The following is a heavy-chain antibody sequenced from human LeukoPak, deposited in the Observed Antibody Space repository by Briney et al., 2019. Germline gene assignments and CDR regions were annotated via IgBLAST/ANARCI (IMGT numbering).Heavy chain of an antibody. CDR1: GGSISSYY. J-gene: IGHJ4*02. D-gene: IGHD2-15*01. Sequence: PSETLSLTCSVSGGSISSYYWSWIRQPAGKGLEWVSAISGSGGSTYYADSVKGRFTISRDNSKNTLYLQMNSLRAEDTAVYYCAKDREIVVVVAALGYFDYWGQGTLVTVSS. CDR3: AKDREIVVVVAALGYFDY. CDR2: ISGSGGST. V-gene: IGHV3-23*01.